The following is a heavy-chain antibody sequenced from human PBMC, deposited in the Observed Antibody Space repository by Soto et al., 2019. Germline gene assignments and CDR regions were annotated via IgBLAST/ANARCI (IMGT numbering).Heavy chain of an antibody. CDR2: IGGNGADT. Sequence: GGSLRLSCAASGFIFSNYAMSWVRQAPGKGLEWVSAIGGNGADTYYADSVKGRFTISRDNSKNTLYLQMNSLRADDTAVYFCAIPSGLTVTGPDYWGQGTLVTVSS. J-gene: IGHJ4*02. D-gene: IGHD6-19*01. CDR1: GFIFSNYA. V-gene: IGHV3-23*01. CDR3: AIPSGLTVTGPDY.